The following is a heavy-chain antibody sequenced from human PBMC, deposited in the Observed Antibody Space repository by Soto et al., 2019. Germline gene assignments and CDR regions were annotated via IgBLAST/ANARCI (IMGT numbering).Heavy chain of an antibody. V-gene: IGHV1-69*01. CDR2: IIPIFGTA. CDR1: GGTFSSYA. CDR3: ASSESEDWNYGEGVKY. J-gene: IGHJ4*02. Sequence: QVQLVQSGAGVKKPGSSVKVSCKASGGTFSSYAISWVRQAPGQGLEWMGGIIPIFGTANYAQKFQGRVTITADESTSTAYMELSSLRSEDTAVYYYASSESEDWNYGEGVKYWGQGTLVTVSS. D-gene: IGHD1-7*01.